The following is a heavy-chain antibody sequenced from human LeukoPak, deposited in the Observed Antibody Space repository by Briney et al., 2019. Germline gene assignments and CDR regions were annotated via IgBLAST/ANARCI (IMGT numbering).Heavy chain of an antibody. V-gene: IGHV1-69*04. CDR3: AREYSYDNYGMDV. D-gene: IGHD5-18*01. J-gene: IGHJ6*02. Sequence: GASVKVSCKASGGTFSSYAISWVRQAPGQGLEWMGRIIPILGIANYAQKFQGRVTITADKSTSTAYMELSSLRSEDTAVYYCAREYSYDNYGMDVWGQGTTVTVSS. CDR2: IIPILGIA. CDR1: GGTFSSYA.